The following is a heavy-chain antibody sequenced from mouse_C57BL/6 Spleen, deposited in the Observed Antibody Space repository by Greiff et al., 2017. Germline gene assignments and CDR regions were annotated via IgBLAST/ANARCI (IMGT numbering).Heavy chain of an antibody. J-gene: IGHJ2*01. V-gene: IGHV1-64*01. CDR3: ASPYSNYFDY. D-gene: IGHD2-5*01. CDR1: GYTFTSYW. CDR2: IHPNSGST. Sequence: QVQLQQPGAELVKPGASVKLSCKASGYTFTSYWMHWVKQRPGQGLEWIGMIHPNSGSTNYNEKFKSKATLTVDKSSRTAYMQLSILTSDDSAVYYCASPYSNYFDYWGQGTTLTVSS.